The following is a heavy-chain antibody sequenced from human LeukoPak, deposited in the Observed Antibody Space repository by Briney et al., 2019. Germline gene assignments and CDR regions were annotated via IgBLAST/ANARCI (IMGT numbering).Heavy chain of an antibody. V-gene: IGHV3-21*01. J-gene: IGHJ3*02. Sequence: GGSLRLSCAASGFTFSSYSMNWVRQAPGKGLEWVSSISSSSSYIYYADSVKGRFTISRDNAKNSLYLQMNSLRAEDTAVYYCARSFSPRGHSGSWYFYAFDIWGQGTMVTVSS. CDR3: ARSFSPRGHSGSWYFYAFDI. D-gene: IGHD6-13*01. CDR1: GFTFSSYS. CDR2: ISSSSSYI.